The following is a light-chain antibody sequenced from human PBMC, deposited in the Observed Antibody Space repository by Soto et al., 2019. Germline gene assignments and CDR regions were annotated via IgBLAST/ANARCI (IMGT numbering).Light chain of an antibody. CDR3: SSYTRSTTLNVL. J-gene: IGLJ2*01. CDR2: DVS. V-gene: IGLV2-14*01. CDR1: SSDVGGYKF. Sequence: QSALTQPPSVSGSHGQSITISCTGTSSDVGGYKFVSWYQQHPGKVPKLLIYDVSNRPSGVSNRFSGSKSGNTASLTISGLQAEDEAEYYCSSYTRSTTLNVLFGGGTKLTVL.